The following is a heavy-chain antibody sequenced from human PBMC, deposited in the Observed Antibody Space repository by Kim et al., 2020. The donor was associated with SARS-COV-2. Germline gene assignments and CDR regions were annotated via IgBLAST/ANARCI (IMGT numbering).Heavy chain of an antibody. D-gene: IGHD5-12*01. V-gene: IGHV1-69*13. Sequence: SVKVSCKASGGTFSSYAISWVRQVPGQGLEWMGGIIPIFGTANYAQKFQGRVTITADESTSTAYMELSSLRSEDTAVYYCARRGGYSGYDQPYGDYVVPFDYWGQGTLVTVSS. J-gene: IGHJ4*02. CDR3: ARRGGYSGYDQPYGDYVVPFDY. CDR1: GGTFSSYA. CDR2: IIPIFGTA.